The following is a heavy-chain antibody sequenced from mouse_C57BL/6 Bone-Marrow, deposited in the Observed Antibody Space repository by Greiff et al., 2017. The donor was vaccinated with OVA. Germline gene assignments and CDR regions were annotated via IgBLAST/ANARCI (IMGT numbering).Heavy chain of an antibody. Sequence: EVKLVESGGDLVKPGGSLKLSCAASGFTFSSYGMSWVRQTPDKRLEWVATISSGGSYTYYPDSVKGRFTISSDNAKNTLYLQMSSLKSEDTAMYYCARHSGSYAMDYWGQGTSVTVSS. CDR3: ARHSGSYAMDY. CDR2: ISSGGSYT. V-gene: IGHV5-6*01. J-gene: IGHJ4*01. CDR1: GFTFSSYG.